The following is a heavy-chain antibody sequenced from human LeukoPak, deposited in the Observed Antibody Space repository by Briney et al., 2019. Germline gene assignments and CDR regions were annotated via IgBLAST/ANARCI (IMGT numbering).Heavy chain of an antibody. CDR1: GYTFTNYP. Sequence: ASVTVSCKASGYTFTNYPINWVRQAPGHGLEWMGWIDANTGNPTYAQGFRGRFVFSLDTSVSTAFLEIFSLKAEDTAVYYCASDLRDAYYYFDYWGQGTLVTVSS. CDR2: IDANTGNP. V-gene: IGHV7-4-1*01. J-gene: IGHJ4*02. CDR3: ASDLRDAYYYFDY. D-gene: IGHD3-10*01.